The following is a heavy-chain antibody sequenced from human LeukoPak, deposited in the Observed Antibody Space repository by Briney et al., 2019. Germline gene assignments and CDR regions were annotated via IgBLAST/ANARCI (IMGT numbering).Heavy chain of an antibody. CDR3: TTRRQDGW. V-gene: IGHV3-15*01. J-gene: IGHJ4*02. CDR1: GFTFSDAW. D-gene: IGHD2-15*01. Sequence: GGSLRLSCVGSGFTFSDAWMSWVRQAPGKGLEWVGRIKSKSDGGTIDYAAPVKGRFTISRDDSRNTLYLQMNSLKTEDTAVYYYTTRRQDGWWGQGTLVTVS. CDR2: IKSKSDGGTI.